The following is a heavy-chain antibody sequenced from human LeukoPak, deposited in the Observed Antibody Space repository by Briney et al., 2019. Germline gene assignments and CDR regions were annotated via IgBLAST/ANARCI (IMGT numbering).Heavy chain of an antibody. V-gene: IGHV3-33*01. J-gene: IGHJ4*02. CDR1: GFTFSSYG. D-gene: IGHD5-24*01. CDR2: IWYDGSNK. CDR3: ARDDDHRKDGYQPDY. Sequence: PGGSLRLSCAATGFTFSSYGMHWVRQAPGKGLERVAVIWYDGSNKYYADSVKGRFTISRDNSKNTLYLQMNSLRAEDTAVYYCARDDDHRKDGYQPDYWGQGTLVTVSS.